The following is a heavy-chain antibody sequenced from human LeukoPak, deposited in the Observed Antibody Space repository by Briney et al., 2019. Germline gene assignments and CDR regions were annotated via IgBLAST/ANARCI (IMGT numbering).Heavy chain of an antibody. Sequence: PGGSLRLSCAASGFTFSNYAMSWVRQAPGAGVKGLGWVSAISGSGGDTYYADSVKGRFTISRDNSKNTLYLQMNSLRAEDTAVYYCATNGDNVSWFDPWGQGTLVTVSS. J-gene: IGHJ5*02. V-gene: IGHV3-23*01. CDR3: ATNGDNVSWFDP. CDR2: ISGSGGDT. D-gene: IGHD4-17*01. CDR1: GFTFSNYA.